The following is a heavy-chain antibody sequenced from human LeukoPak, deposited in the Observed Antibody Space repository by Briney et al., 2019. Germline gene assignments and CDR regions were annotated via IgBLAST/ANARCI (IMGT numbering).Heavy chain of an antibody. D-gene: IGHD1-26*01. CDR3: ARLEAPSGTAYPAD. V-gene: IGHV4-59*08. J-gene: IGHJ4*02. Sequence: SETLSLTCTVSGVSISSYYWSWIRQPPGKGLEWIGYIFYSGNTIYNPSLRSRVTISADTSKNHFSLTLRSVTAADTAVSYCARLEAPSGTAYPADWGQGPLVTASS. CDR2: IFYSGNT. CDR1: GVSISSYY.